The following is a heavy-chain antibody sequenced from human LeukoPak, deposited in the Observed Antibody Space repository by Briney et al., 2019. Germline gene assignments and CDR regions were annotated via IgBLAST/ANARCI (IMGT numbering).Heavy chain of an antibody. D-gene: IGHD3-9*01. CDR1: GGSISSGGYS. V-gene: IGHV4-30-2*01. Sequence: SQTLSLTCAVSGGSISSGGYSWSWIRQPPGKGLEWIGYIYHSGSTYYNPSLKSRVTISVDRSKNQFSLKLSSVTAADMAVYYCARAPSRYDVLTGYYGGWFDSWGQGTLVTVSS. CDR3: ARAPSRYDVLTGYYGGWFDS. CDR2: IYHSGST. J-gene: IGHJ5*01.